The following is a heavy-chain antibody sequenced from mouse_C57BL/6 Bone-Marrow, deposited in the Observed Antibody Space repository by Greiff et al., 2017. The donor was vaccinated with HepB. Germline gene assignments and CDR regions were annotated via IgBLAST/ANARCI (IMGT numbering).Heavy chain of an antibody. CDR2: INSDGGST. Sequence: EVKLVESGGGLVQPGESLKLSYESNEYEFPSHDMSWVRKTPEKRLELVAAINSDGGSTYYPDTMERRFIISRDNTKKTLYLQMSSLRSEDTALYYGARHRGNGTYYAMDYWGQGTSVTVSS. CDR1: EYEFPSHD. V-gene: IGHV5-2*03. J-gene: IGHJ4*01. D-gene: IGHD4-1*01. CDR3: ARHRGNGTYYAMDY.